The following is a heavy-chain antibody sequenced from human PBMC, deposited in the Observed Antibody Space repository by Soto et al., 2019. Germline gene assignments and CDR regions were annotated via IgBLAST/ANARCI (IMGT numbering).Heavy chain of an antibody. CDR3: ARGSNQDH. CDR1: GFTFSPYW. D-gene: IGHD2-8*01. Sequence: GGSLRLSCVASGFTFSPYWMSWVRQAPGRGLQWVATINNDGSEKYYADSVKGRFTISRDNARDSLYLQLTSLRAEDTAIYYCARGSNQDHRGQGTRVTVSS. V-gene: IGHV3-7*03. CDR2: INNDGSEK. J-gene: IGHJ4*02.